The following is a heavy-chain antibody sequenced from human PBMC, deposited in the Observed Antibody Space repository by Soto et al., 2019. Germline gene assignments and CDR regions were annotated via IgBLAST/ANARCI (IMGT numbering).Heavy chain of an antibody. V-gene: IGHV4-59*01. CDR3: ARAADYYDSSGYYFDY. Sequence: SETLSLTCTVSGGSISSYYWSWIRQPPGKGLEWIGYIYYSGSTNYNPSLKSRVTISVDTSKNQFSLKLSSVTAADTAVYYCARAADYYDSSGYYFDYWGQGTLVTVSS. J-gene: IGHJ4*02. CDR1: GGSISSYY. D-gene: IGHD3-22*01. CDR2: IYYSGST.